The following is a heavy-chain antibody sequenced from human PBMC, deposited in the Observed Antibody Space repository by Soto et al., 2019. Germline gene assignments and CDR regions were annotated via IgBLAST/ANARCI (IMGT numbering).Heavy chain of an antibody. V-gene: IGHV1-8*01. CDR1: GYTFTSYD. CDR3: ARGPVAAASTFSWSGYYYYYYYLDV. Sequence: QVQLVQSGAEVKKPGASVKVSCKASGYTFTSYDINWVRQATGQGLEWMGWMNPNSGNTGYAQKFQGRVTMTRNTSISTAYMELSSLRSEDTAVYYCARGPVAAASTFSWSGYYYYYYYLDVWGKGTTVTVAS. D-gene: IGHD6-13*01. CDR2: MNPNSGNT. J-gene: IGHJ6*03.